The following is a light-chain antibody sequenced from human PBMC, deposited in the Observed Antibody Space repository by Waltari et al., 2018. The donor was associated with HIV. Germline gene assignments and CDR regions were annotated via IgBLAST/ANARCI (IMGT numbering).Light chain of an antibody. CDR1: NIGSQS. V-gene: IGLV3-21*02. J-gene: IGLJ2*01. CDR3: QVWDSSSDRLV. Sequence: SYVLTQPPSVSVAPGQTARINCGGNNIGSQSVHWYQQKPGQAPVLVVDDDSDRPSGIPERVSGSNSGNTATLTISRVEAGDEADYYCQVWDSSSDRLVFGGGTKLTVL. CDR2: DDS.